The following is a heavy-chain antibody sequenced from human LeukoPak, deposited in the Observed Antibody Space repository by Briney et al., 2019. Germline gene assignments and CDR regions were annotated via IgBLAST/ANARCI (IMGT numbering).Heavy chain of an antibody. CDR3: AKERTTGTTGLD. D-gene: IGHD1-1*01. CDR1: GFTFDDYT. V-gene: IGHV3-43*01. Sequence: GGSLRLSCAASGFTFDDYTMHWVRQAPGRGLEWVSLISWDGGSTYYADSVKGRFTISRDNSKNSLYLQMNSLRTEDTALYYCAKERTTGTTGLDWGQGTLVTVSS. J-gene: IGHJ4*02. CDR2: ISWDGGST.